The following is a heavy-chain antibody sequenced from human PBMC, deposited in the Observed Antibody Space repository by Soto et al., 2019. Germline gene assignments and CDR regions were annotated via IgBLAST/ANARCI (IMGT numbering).Heavy chain of an antibody. D-gene: IGHD3-16*02. CDR3: ARGFTFIWGSYRYAANNYFDY. V-gene: IGHV4-34*01. J-gene: IGHJ4*02. Sequence: SLTLPLTWAVYGGSFSGLDWIWIRQPQGKGLEWIGEINHSGSTNYNPSLKSRVTISVDTSKNQFSLKLSSVTAADTAVYYCARGFTFIWGSYRYAANNYFDYWGQGTLVTVSS. CDR1: GGSFSGLD. CDR2: INHSGST.